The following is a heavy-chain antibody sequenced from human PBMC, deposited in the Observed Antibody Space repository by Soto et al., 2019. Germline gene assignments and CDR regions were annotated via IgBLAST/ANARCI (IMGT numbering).Heavy chain of an antibody. D-gene: IGHD1-26*01. Sequence: HPGGYLRISCAASGFTFSSDAMSWVRQAPGKGLEWVSAISGSGGSTYYADSVKGRFTISRDNSKNTLYLQMNSLRAEDTAVYYCAKVATGLFGCCYYYGIDFCYKGPTGTLFS. J-gene: IGHJ6*04. CDR1: GFTFSSDA. CDR2: ISGSGGST. CDR3: AKVATGLFGCCYYYGIDF. V-gene: IGHV3-23*01.